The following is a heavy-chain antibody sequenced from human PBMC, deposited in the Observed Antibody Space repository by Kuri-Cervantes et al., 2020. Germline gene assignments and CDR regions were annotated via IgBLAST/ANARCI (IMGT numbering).Heavy chain of an antibody. J-gene: IGHJ6*02. D-gene: IGHD3-22*01. CDR3: ARESWRYDSSGYYFHYGMDV. Sequence: SETLSLTCTVSGGSISSYYWSWIRQPPGKGLEWIGYIYYSGSTYYNPSLKSRVTISVDTSKNQFSLKLSSVTAADTAVYYCARESWRYDSSGYYFHYGMDVWGQGTTVTVSS. CDR2: IYYSGST. V-gene: IGHV4-59*12. CDR1: GGSISSYY.